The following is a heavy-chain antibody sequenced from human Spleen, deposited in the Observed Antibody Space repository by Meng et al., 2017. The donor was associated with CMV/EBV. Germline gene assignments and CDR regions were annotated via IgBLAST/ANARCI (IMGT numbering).Heavy chain of an antibody. CDR1: GFTFSDYY. CDR3: ARDLLIAAAGYYYYHRGMDV. V-gene: IGHV3-11*01. J-gene: IGHJ6*02. Sequence: GESLKISCAASGFTFSDYYMSWIRQAPGKGLEWVSYISSSGTIIYYADSVKGRFTISRDNAKNSLYLQMNSLRAEDTAVYYCARDLLIAAAGYYYYHRGMDVWGQGTTVTVSS. CDR2: ISSSGTII. D-gene: IGHD6-13*01.